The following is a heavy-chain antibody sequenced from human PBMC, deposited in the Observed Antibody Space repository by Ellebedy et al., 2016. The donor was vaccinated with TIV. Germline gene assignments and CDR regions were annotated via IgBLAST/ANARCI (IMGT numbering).Heavy chain of an antibody. V-gene: IGHV4-59*01. CDR1: GGSIGRYY. Sequence: MPSETLSLTCTVPGGSIGRYYWSWIRQPPGKGLEWIGYVYYVGSTNYNPSFKSRVTISVDTSKNQFFLKLHSVTAADTAVYYCAREDGGMDVWGQGATVTVSS. CDR3: AREDGGMDV. J-gene: IGHJ6*02. CDR2: VYYVGST.